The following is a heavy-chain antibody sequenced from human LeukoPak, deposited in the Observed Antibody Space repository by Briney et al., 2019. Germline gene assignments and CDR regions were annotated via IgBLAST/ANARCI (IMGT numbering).Heavy chain of an antibody. CDR1: GFTFSSYW. CDR2: IKQDGSEK. D-gene: IGHD6-19*01. CDR3: ASPVLAVAGMISDY. Sequence: GGSLRLSCAASGFTFSSYWMSWVRQAPGKGLEWVANIKQDGSEKYYVDSVKGRFTISRDNAKNSLYLQMNNLRAEDTAVYYCASPVLAVAGMISDYWGQGTLVTVSS. J-gene: IGHJ4*02. V-gene: IGHV3-7*01.